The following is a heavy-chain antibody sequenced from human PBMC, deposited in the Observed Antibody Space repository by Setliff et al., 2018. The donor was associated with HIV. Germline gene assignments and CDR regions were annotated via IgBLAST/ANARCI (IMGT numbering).Heavy chain of an antibody. V-gene: IGHV4-39*07. CDR1: GGSFSSDSYY. Sequence: SETLSLTCSVSGGSFSSDSYYWGWVRQFPGKGLEWIGSIYYSGSTYYHPSLKSRVTISVDTSKNQFSLKLSSVTAADTAVYYCARESPSSSWFYFDFWGQGTLVTVSS. CDR3: ARESPSSSWFYFDF. D-gene: IGHD6-13*01. CDR2: IYYSGST. J-gene: IGHJ4*02.